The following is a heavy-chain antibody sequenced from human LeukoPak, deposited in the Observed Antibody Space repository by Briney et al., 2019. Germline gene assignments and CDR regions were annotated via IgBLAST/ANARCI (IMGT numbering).Heavy chain of an antibody. CDR2: IKQDGSEK. CDR3: ARDPPGLVTLDY. CDR1: GFTLSSYW. J-gene: IGHJ4*02. D-gene: IGHD3/OR15-3a*01. Sequence: GGSLRLSCAASGFTLSSYWMSWVRQAPGKGLEWVANIKQDGSEKYYVDSVKGRFTISRDNAKNSLYLQMNSLRAEDTAVYYCARDPPGLVTLDYWGQGTLVTVSS. V-gene: IGHV3-7*03.